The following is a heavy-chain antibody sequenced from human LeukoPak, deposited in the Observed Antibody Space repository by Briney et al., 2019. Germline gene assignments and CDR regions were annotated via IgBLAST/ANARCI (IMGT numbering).Heavy chain of an antibody. Sequence: SETLSLTCTVSGGSISSSSYYWGWIRQPPGKGLEWIGSIYYSGSTCSNPSLKSRVTISVDTSKNQFSLKLSSVTAADTAVYYCGTYCGGDCYGAFDIWGQGTMVTVSS. CDR2: IYYSGST. J-gene: IGHJ3*02. V-gene: IGHV4-39*01. CDR3: GTYCGGDCYGAFDI. D-gene: IGHD2-21*02. CDR1: GGSISSSSYY.